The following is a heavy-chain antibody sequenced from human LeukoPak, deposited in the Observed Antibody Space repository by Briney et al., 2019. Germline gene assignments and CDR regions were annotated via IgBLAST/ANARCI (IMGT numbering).Heavy chain of an antibody. V-gene: IGHV1-2*02. CDR3: ARRLSAIDY. CDR2: INPNSGDT. Sequence: ASVKVSCKASRYTFTGYYMHWVRQAPGQGLEWMGWINPNSGDTNYEQKFQGRVTMTRDTSISTAYMELSRLRSDDTAVYYCARRLSAIDYWGQGTLVTVSS. CDR1: RYTFTGYY. J-gene: IGHJ4*02. D-gene: IGHD6-25*01.